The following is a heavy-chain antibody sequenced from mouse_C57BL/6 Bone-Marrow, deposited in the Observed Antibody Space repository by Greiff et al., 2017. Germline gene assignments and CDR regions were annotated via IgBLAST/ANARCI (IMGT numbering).Heavy chain of an antibody. CDR2: INPSSGCT. CDR1: GYTFTTYW. CDR3: ARLLLDY. Sequence: QVQLQQSGAELAKPGASVKLSCKASGYTFTTYWMHWVKQRPGQGLEWIGDINPSSGCTKYNQTFTDKATLTADKSSRTAYMQLSSLTYEYSAVYYCARLLLDYWGQGTTLTVSS. V-gene: IGHV1-7*01. D-gene: IGHD1-1*01. J-gene: IGHJ2*01.